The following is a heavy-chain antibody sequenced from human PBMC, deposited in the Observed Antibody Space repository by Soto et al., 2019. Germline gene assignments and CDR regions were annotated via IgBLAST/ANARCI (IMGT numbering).Heavy chain of an antibody. CDR3: ARYPYSGYGYFDS. V-gene: IGHV1-69*02. CDR2: IIPFVDII. J-gene: IGHJ4*02. Sequence: ASVKVSCKAFGGTFSSSTISWVRQAPGQGLEWMGRIIPFVDIIEYTQNFQGRVTFTADKSTSTAYMELSSLRSEDTAVYYCARYPYSGYGYFDSWGQGTLVTVSS. CDR1: GGTFSSST. D-gene: IGHD5-12*01.